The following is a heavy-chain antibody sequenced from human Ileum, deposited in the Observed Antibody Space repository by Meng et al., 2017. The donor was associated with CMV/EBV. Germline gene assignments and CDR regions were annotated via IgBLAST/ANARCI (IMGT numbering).Heavy chain of an antibody. CDR1: GFNFNDAW. D-gene: IGHD3-3*01. CDR2: IKSKGSGGTT. J-gene: IGHJ4*02. Sequence: AELWESGGGLVRPGGSLRVSCVGSGFNFNDAWMSWVRQAPRKGLEWIGRIKSKGSGGTTDYVASVKDRFIISRDDSKNTVYLQMNSLEIEDTAVYYCAWDIANFLNKWGQGALVTLL. CDR3: AWDIANFLNK. V-gene: IGHV3-15*01.